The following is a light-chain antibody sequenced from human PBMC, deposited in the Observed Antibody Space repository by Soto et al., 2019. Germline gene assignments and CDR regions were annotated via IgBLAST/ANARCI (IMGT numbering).Light chain of an antibody. CDR1: QSIGKH. J-gene: IGKJ5*01. CDR3: QQGYTSAIT. V-gene: IGKV1-39*01. CDR2: AAS. Sequence: DIQMTQSPSSLSASVGDRVTITCRASQSIGKHLNWYQHKPGKAPKFLIYAASNLQSGVPSRFSGSGSGTDFTLTVNSLQPEDFATYYCQQGYTSAITFGQGRRLEIK.